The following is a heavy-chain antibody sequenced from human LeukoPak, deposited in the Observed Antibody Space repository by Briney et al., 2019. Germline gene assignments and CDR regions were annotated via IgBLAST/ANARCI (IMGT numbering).Heavy chain of an antibody. CDR1: GGSFSGYY. V-gene: IGHV4-34*01. D-gene: IGHD6-13*01. CDR3: ARDTIVAAGYHMDV. J-gene: IGHJ6*02. CDR2: INHSGST. Sequence: PSETLSLTCAVYGGSFSGYYWSWTRQPPGKGLEWIGEINHSGSTDYNPSLKSRVTISVDTSKNQFSLKLSSVTAADTAVYYCARDTIVAAGYHMDVWGQGTTVTVSS.